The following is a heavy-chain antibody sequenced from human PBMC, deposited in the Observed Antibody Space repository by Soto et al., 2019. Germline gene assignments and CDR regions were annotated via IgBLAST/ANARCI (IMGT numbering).Heavy chain of an antibody. V-gene: IGHV1-18*01. CDR1: GYTFTSYG. D-gene: IGHD1-26*01. CDR3: ARGAPIVGAHYGMDV. CDR2: ISAYNGST. J-gene: IGHJ6*02. Sequence: ASVKVSCKASGYTFTSYGISWVRQAPGQGLEWMGWISAYNGSTNYAQKLQGRVTMTTDTSTSTAYMELRSLRSDDTAVYYCARGAPIVGAHYGMDVWGQGTTVTVSS.